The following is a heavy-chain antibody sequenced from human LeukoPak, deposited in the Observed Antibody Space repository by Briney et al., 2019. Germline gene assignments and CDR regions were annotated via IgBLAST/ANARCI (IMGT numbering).Heavy chain of an antibody. J-gene: IGHJ4*02. CDR3: AREGAYDILTGYYSFDY. D-gene: IGHD3-9*01. V-gene: IGHV1-18*01. Sequence: ASVKVSCKASGYTFTSYGISWVRQAPGQGLEWMGWISAYNGNTNYAQKLQGRVTMTTDTSTSTAYMELRSLRSDDTAVYYCAREGAYDILTGYYSFDYWGQGTLVTVSS. CDR2: ISAYNGNT. CDR1: GYTFTSYG.